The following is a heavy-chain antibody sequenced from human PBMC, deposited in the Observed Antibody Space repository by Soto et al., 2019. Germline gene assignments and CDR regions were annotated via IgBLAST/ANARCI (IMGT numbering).Heavy chain of an antibody. J-gene: IGHJ6*02. CDR2: ISSSSSYI. Sequence: EVQLVESGGGLVKPGGSLRLSCAASGFTFSSYSMNWVRQAPGKGLEWVSSISSSSSYIYYADSVKGRFTISRDNAKTSLYLQMNSRRAEDTAVYYCARDLEVVPAAIDPYGMDVWGQGTTVTVSS. D-gene: IGHD2-2*01. CDR1: GFTFSSYS. CDR3: ARDLEVVPAAIDPYGMDV. V-gene: IGHV3-21*01.